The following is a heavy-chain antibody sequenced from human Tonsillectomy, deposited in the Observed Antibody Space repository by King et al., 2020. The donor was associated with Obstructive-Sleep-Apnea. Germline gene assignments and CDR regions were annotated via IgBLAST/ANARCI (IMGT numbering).Heavy chain of an antibody. D-gene: IGHD2-2*01. CDR1: GFTFDDYA. CDR2: ISWNSGSI. V-gene: IGHV3-9*01. Sequence: VQLVESGGGLVQPGRSLRLSCAASGFTFDDYAMHGVRQAPGKGLEWVSGISWNSGSIGYADSVKGRFTISRENAKNSLYLQMNSLRAEDTALYYCAKDAEYQLLSNFDYWGQGTLVTVSS. CDR3: AKDAEYQLLSNFDY. J-gene: IGHJ4*02.